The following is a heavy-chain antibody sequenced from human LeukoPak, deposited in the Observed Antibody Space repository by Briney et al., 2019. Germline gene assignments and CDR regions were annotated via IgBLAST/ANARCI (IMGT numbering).Heavy chain of an antibody. Sequence: SETLSLTCAVYGGSFSGYYWSWIRQPQGKGLEWIGEINHSGSTDYNPSLKSRVTISVDTSKNQFSLKLSSVTAADTAVYYCAKPVPGAWGQGTLVTVSS. V-gene: IGHV4-34*01. CDR1: GGSFSGYY. D-gene: IGHD1-14*01. CDR2: INHSGST. J-gene: IGHJ4*02. CDR3: AKPVPGA.